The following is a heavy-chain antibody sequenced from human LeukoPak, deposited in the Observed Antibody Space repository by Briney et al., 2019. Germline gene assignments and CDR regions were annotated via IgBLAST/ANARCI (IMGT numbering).Heavy chain of an antibody. CDR3: VKDLTGTWSFDY. CDR2: IGPNGAST. Sequence: GGSVRLSCSTSGVTFSNYFMHWVRQAPGKGLEYVSSIGPNGASTLYADSVKGRFTISRDNSKNALYLQLTSLRLEDTALYYCVKDLTGTWSFDYWGQGTLVTVSS. V-gene: IGHV3-64D*06. J-gene: IGHJ4*02. CDR1: GVTFSNYF. D-gene: IGHD3-9*01.